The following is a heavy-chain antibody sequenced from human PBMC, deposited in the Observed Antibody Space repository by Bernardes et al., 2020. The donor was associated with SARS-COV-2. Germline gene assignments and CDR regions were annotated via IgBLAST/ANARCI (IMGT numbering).Heavy chain of an antibody. CDR2: IYYSGST. J-gene: IGHJ4*02. CDR1: GGSISSSSYY. Sequence: SEPLSLTCTVSGGSISSSSYYWGWLRQPPGKGLEWIGSIYYSGSTNYNPSLKSRVTISVDTSKNQFSLKLSSVTAADTAVYYCARVGYGDYVGVVDYWGQGTLVTVSS. V-gene: IGHV4-39*07. CDR3: ARVGYGDYVGVVDY. D-gene: IGHD4-17*01.